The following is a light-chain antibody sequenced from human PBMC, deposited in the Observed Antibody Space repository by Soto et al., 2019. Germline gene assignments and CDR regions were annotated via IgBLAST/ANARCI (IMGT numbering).Light chain of an antibody. CDR2: EVV. V-gene: IGLV2-8*01. CDR3: YSYAGTNTYV. J-gene: IGLJ1*01. Sequence: QSALTQPPSASGSPGQSVTISCTGTKNDIGVYDFVSWYQHHPGKAPRLIIYEVVQRPSGVPDRFAGSKSGNPASLTVSGLQAAYEADYFCYSYAGTNTYVFGSGTRSPS. CDR1: KNDIGVYDF.